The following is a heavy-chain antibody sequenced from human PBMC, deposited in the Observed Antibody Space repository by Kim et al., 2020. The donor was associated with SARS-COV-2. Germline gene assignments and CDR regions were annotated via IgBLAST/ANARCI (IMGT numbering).Heavy chain of an antibody. CDR1: GGSISSSSYY. CDR2: IYYSGST. V-gene: IGHV4-39*01. Sequence: SETLSLTCTVSGGSISSSSYYWGWIRQPPGKGLEWIGSIYYSGSTYYNPSLKSRVTISVDTSKNQFSLKLSSVTAADTAVYYCARHPFITMVRGSIDYWGQGTLVTVSS. J-gene: IGHJ4*02. D-gene: IGHD3-10*01. CDR3: ARHPFITMVRGSIDY.